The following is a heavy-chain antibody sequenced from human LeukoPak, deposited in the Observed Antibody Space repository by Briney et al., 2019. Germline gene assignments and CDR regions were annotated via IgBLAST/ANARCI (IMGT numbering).Heavy chain of an antibody. J-gene: IGHJ6*02. D-gene: IGHD4-11*01. CDR3: ASSPETDHSRLYYYYYYGMDV. CDR1: GYTFTGYY. CDR2: INLNTGAT. Sequence: GASVKVSCKASGYTFTGYYMHWVRQALGQGLEWMGWINLNTGATNYAQKFQGRVTMTRDTSISTAHMDLSRLRSDDTAVYYCASSPETDHSRLYYYYYYGMDVWGQGTTVTVSS. V-gene: IGHV1-2*02.